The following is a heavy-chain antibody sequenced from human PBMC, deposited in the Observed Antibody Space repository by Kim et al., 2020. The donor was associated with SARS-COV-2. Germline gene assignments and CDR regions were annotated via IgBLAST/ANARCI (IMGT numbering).Heavy chain of an antibody. J-gene: IGHJ6*02. D-gene: IGHD5-18*01. Sequence: GESLKISCKGSGYSFTSYWIGWVRQMPGKGLEWMGIIYPGDSDTRYSPSFQDQVTISADKSISTAYLQWSSLKASDTAMYYCARLSVAAMDYYYYYGMDVWGQGTTVTVSS. CDR3: ARLSVAAMDYYYYYGMDV. CDR1: GYSFTSYW. V-gene: IGHV5-51*01. CDR2: IYPGDSDT.